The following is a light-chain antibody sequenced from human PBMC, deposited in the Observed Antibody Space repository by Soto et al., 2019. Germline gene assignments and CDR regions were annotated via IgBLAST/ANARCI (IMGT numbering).Light chain of an antibody. Sequence: IVLTQSPATLSLSPGERATLSCWASQSVSHSLAWYQQRPGQSPRLHIYDVSTRATGIPARFGGSGSGTDFTITISSLETEEFAVYYCPQRTNWPLTFGGGTTVDI. CDR1: QSVSHS. CDR2: DVS. V-gene: IGKV3-11*01. CDR3: PQRTNWPLT. J-gene: IGKJ4*01.